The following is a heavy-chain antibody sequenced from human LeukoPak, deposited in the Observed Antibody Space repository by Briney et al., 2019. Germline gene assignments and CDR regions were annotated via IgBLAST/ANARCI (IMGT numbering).Heavy chain of an antibody. CDR3: AKDKGYCSGGSCYPTYGMDV. V-gene: IGHV3-43*01. CDR2: ISWDGGST. Sequence: GGSLRLSCAASGFTFDDYTMHWVRQAPGKGLEWVSLISWDGGSTYYADSVKGRFTISRDNSKNSLYLQMNSLRTEDTALYYCAKDKGYCSGGSCYPTYGMDVWGQGTTVTVSS. J-gene: IGHJ6*02. CDR1: GFTFDDYT. D-gene: IGHD2-15*01.